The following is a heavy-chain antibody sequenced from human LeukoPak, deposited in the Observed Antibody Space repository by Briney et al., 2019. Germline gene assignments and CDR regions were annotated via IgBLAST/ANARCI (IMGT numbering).Heavy chain of an antibody. Sequence: PSETLSLTCTVSGYSISSGYYWGWIRQPPGKGLEWIGSIYHSGSTYYNPSLKSRVTISVDTSKNQFSLKLSSMTAADTAVYYCARTYCSSTSCLGSYNWFDPWGQGTLVTVSS. D-gene: IGHD2-2*01. CDR3: ARTYCSSTSCLGSYNWFDP. V-gene: IGHV4-38-2*02. J-gene: IGHJ5*02. CDR2: IYHSGST. CDR1: GYSISSGYY.